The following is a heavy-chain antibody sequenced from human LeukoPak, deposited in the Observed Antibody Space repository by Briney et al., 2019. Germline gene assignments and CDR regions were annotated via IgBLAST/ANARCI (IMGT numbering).Heavy chain of an antibody. CDR3: AKDIFSHCGGDCYHPPSDY. D-gene: IGHD2-21*02. CDR2: ISGSGGST. CDR1: GFTVSSNY. V-gene: IGHV3-23*01. J-gene: IGHJ4*02. Sequence: GSLRLSCAASGFTVSSNYMSWVRQAPGKGLEWVSAISGSGGSTYYADSVKGRFTISRDNSKNTLYLQMNSLRAEDTAVYYCAKDIFSHCGGDCYHPPSDYWGQGTLVTVSS.